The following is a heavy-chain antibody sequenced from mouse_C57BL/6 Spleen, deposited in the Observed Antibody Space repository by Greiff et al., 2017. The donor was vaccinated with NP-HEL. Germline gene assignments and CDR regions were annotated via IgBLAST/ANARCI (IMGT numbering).Heavy chain of an antibody. CDR3: AKTYYGKSFAY. CDR2: IDPSDSYT. V-gene: IGHV1-50*01. CDR1: GYTFTSYW. Sequence: QVQLQQPGAELVKPGASVKLSCKASGYTFTSYWMQWVKQRPGQGLEWIGEIDPSDSYTNYNQKFKGKATLTVDTSSSTAYMQLSSLTSEDSAVYYCAKTYYGKSFAYWGQGTLVTVSA. D-gene: IGHD2-10*01. J-gene: IGHJ3*01.